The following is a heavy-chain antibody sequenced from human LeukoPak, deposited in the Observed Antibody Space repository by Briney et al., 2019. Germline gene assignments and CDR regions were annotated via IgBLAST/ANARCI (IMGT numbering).Heavy chain of an antibody. J-gene: IGHJ3*02. CDR1: GFTFSDYY. V-gene: IGHV3-11*01. CDR3: AKDKRRYSYGYGDAFDI. D-gene: IGHD5-18*01. Sequence: GGSLRLSCAASGFTFSDYYMSWIRQAPGKGLEWVSYISSSGSTIYYADSVKGRFTISRDNAKNSLYLQMNSLRAEDTAVYYCAKDKRRYSYGYGDAFDIWGQGTMVTVSS. CDR2: ISSSGSTI.